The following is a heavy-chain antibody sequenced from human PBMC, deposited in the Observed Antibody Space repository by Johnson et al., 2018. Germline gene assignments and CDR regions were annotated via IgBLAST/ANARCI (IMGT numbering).Heavy chain of an antibody. Sequence: EVQLVESGGGLVKPGGSLRLSCAASGFTFDDYAIHWVRQAPGKGLEWVSGINWNSGSKGYADSVKGRFTISRDNSKNTLYLQMNSLRAEDTAVYYCAKKGDGYSSSSSAFDIWGQGTMVTVSS. CDR3: AKKGDGYSSSSSAFDI. D-gene: IGHD6-6*01. CDR2: INWNSGSK. V-gene: IGHV3-9*01. J-gene: IGHJ3*02. CDR1: GFTFDDYA.